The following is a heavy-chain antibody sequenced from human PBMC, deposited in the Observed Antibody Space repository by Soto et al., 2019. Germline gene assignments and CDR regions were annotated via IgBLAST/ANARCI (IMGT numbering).Heavy chain of an antibody. CDR1: GGSISTYY. J-gene: IGHJ4*02. CDR2: IYYSGST. Sequence: SETLSLTCTVSGGSISTYYWSWIRQPPGKGLEWIAYIYYSGSTNYNPSLKSRVAISVDTSKNQFSLKLSSVTAADTALYYCARGENTALAGLWDYWGQGTLVTVSS. D-gene: IGHD6-19*01. V-gene: IGHV4-59*01. CDR3: ARGENTALAGLWDY.